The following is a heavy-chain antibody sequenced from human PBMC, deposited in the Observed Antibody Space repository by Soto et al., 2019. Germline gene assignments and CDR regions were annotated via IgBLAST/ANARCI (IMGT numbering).Heavy chain of an antibody. CDR3: ARTSRRGRRDGYNDQRQFDYYGMVV. D-gene: IGHD5-12*01. CDR1: GFTFSSYG. V-gene: IGHV3-33*01. Sequence: QVQLVESGGGVVQPGRSLRLSCAASGFTFSSYGMHWVRQAPGKGLEWVAVIWYDGSNRYYADSVKGRFTISRDNSKNTLYLQMNSLRAEDTAVDYCARTSRRGRRDGYNDQRQFDYYGMVVWGQGTTVTVSS. J-gene: IGHJ6*02. CDR2: IWYDGSNR.